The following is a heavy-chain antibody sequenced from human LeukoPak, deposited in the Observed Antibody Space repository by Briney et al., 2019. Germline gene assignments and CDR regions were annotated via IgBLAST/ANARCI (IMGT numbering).Heavy chain of an antibody. Sequence: PGKSLRLSCAASGFTFRSYGMHWVRQAPGKGLEWVAVISYDGSNKYYVDSVKGRFTISRDSSKNTLYLQMNSLRAEDTAVYYCSKETKEATRNYFDSWGQGTLVTVSS. J-gene: IGHJ4*02. V-gene: IGHV3-30*18. CDR2: ISYDGSNK. CDR3: SKETKEATRNYFDS. D-gene: IGHD5-24*01. CDR1: GFTFRSYG.